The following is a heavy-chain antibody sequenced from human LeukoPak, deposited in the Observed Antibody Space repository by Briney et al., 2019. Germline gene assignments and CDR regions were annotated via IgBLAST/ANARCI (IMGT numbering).Heavy chain of an antibody. CDR3: ARALSTDLYYFEC. D-gene: IGHD5/OR15-5a*01. CDR2: IGTAGDT. V-gene: IGHV3-13*01. Sequence: GGSLRLSCAASGFTFRSYDMHWVRQATGKGPGWVSGIGTAGDTYYTASVKGRFTISRENAKNSLYLQMNSLRAEDTAVYYCARALSTDLYYFECWGQGTLVTVSS. CDR1: GFTFRSYD. J-gene: IGHJ4*02.